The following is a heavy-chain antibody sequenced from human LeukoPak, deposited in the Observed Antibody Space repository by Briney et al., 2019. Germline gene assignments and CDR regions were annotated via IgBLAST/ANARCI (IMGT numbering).Heavy chain of an antibody. J-gene: IGHJ4*02. D-gene: IGHD3-22*01. CDR3: AKEGYYDSSGYYLDY. CDR1: GFSFSSYW. CDR2: ISGSGGST. Sequence: PGGSLRLSCAASGFSFSSYWMSWVRQAPGKGLEWVSAISGSGGSTYYADSVKGRFTISRDNSKNTLYLQMNSLRAEDTAVYYCAKEGYYDSSGYYLDYWGQGTLVTVSS. V-gene: IGHV3-23*01.